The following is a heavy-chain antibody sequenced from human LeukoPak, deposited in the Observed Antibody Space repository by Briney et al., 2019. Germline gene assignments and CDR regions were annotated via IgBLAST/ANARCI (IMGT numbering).Heavy chain of an antibody. CDR3: ARETPSSSWYVNYYMDV. CDR1: GYTFTGYY. D-gene: IGHD6-13*01. J-gene: IGHJ6*03. CDR2: INPNSGGT. Sequence: ASVKVSCKASGYTFTGYYMHWVRQAPGQGLEWMGWINPNSGGTNYAQKFQGRVTMTRDTSISTAYMELSRLRSDDTAVYYCARETPSSSWYVNYYMDVWGKGTTVTISS. V-gene: IGHV1-2*02.